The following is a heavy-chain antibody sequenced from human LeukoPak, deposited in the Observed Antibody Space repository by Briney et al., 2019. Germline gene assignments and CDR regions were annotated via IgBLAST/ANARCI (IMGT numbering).Heavy chain of an antibody. Sequence: GGSLRLSCAASGFNFYNFAMSWVRQAPGKGLEWLSSISGSGSIIYYADSVKGRFTISRDNAKNSLFLQVSSLRVDDTAVYYCARDIGGMATEYYFDYWGQGTLVTVSS. V-gene: IGHV3-11*01. CDR1: GFNFYNFA. CDR2: ISGSGSII. J-gene: IGHJ4*02. D-gene: IGHD5-24*01. CDR3: ARDIGGMATEYYFDY.